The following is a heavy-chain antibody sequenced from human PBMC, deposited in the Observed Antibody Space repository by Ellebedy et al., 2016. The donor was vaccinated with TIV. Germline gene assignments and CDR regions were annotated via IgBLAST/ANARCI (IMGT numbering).Heavy chain of an antibody. D-gene: IGHD3-10*01. J-gene: IGHJ5*02. V-gene: IGHV3-23*01. Sequence: GGSLRLSXAASGFPFSTYTMAWVRQAPGKGLEWVSVISGLGTIAFYGDSVTGRFTISRDNSKNTLYLQMNSLRAEDTATYYCAKRAGTGEVGRAFDPWGQGTLVTVSS. CDR3: AKRAGTGEVGRAFDP. CDR1: GFPFSTYT. CDR2: ISGLGTIA.